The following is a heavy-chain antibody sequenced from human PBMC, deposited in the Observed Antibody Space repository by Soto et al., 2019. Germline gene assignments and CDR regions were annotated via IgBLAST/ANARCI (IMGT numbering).Heavy chain of an antibody. CDR3: ARSPLYSSSAGDWFDP. J-gene: IGHJ5*02. CDR1: GGSISSYY. V-gene: IGHV4-59*01. D-gene: IGHD6-6*01. CDR2: IYYSGST. Sequence: SETLSLTCTVSGGSISSYYWSWIRQPPGKGLEWIGYIYYSGSTNYNPSLKSRVTISIDTSRNQFSLKLSSVTAADTAVYYCARSPLYSSSAGDWFDPWGQGTLVTVSS.